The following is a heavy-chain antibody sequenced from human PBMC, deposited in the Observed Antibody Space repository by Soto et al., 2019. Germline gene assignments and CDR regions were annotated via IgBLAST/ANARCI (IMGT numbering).Heavy chain of an antibody. D-gene: IGHD3-10*01. V-gene: IGHV3-48*01. CDR2: ISSGSGTT. Sequence: EVQLVESGGGLVQPGGSLRLSCAVSGFTFRSYSMNWFRQAPGKGLEWVSYISSGSGTTYYADSVKGRFSISREKANNSLYLQMNIMSVEYTAVYYFAKIGPCLRMGVWGQGTTVTVSS. CDR1: GFTFRSYS. J-gene: IGHJ6*02. CDR3: AKIGPCLRMGV.